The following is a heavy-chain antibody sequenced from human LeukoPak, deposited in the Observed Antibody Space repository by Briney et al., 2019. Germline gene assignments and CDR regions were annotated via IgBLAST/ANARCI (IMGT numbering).Heavy chain of an antibody. CDR3: ARQHIAAAGNWFDP. D-gene: IGHD6-13*01. Sequence: GGSLRLSCAASGFTFSDYYMSWIRQAPGKGLEWVSYISSSGSTIYYADSVKGRFTISGDNAKNSLYLQMNSLRAEDTAVYYCARQHIAAAGNWFDPWGQGTLVTVSS. CDR1: GFTFSDYY. J-gene: IGHJ5*02. CDR2: ISSSGSTI. V-gene: IGHV3-11*01.